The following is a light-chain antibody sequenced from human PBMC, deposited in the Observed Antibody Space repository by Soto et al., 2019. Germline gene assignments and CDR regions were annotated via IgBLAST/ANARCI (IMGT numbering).Light chain of an antibody. V-gene: IGKV1-12*01. CDR1: QGISSW. CDR3: QQRDSTPYD. J-gene: IGKJ2*01. Sequence: DIQMTQAPSSVPASVGDRVTISCLASQGISSWLAWYQQKSGKAAKVLIYAASRLLSGVPSTFSGSGAGTDFTLTIASLQPGAFSTHYCQQRDSTPYDFGQGTKVDI. CDR2: AAS.